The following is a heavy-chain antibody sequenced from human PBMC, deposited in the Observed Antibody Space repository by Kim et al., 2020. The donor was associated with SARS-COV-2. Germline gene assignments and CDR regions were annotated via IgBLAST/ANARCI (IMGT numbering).Heavy chain of an antibody. V-gene: IGHV4-34*01. Sequence: SLKSRVTISVDTSKNQFSLKLSSVTAADTAVYYCARGQDSSSWYRYWFGPWGQGTLVTVSS. CDR3: ARGQDSSSWYRYWFGP. J-gene: IGHJ5*02. D-gene: IGHD6-13*01.